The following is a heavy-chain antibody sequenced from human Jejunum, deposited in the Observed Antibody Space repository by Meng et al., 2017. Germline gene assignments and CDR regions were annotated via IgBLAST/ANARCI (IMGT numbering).Heavy chain of an antibody. Sequence: GGSLRLSCATSGFTFSNYWMTWVRQAPGKGPEWVANIRQDGSEGYYVDSVKGRFTISRDKAKNSLFLQMNSLRVEDTAVYYCATRPPNNNYYGVFDYWGQGALVTVSS. J-gene: IGHJ4*02. CDR3: ATRPPNNNYYGVFDY. D-gene: IGHD4-11*01. V-gene: IGHV3-7*01. CDR1: GFTFSNYW. CDR2: IRQDGSEG.